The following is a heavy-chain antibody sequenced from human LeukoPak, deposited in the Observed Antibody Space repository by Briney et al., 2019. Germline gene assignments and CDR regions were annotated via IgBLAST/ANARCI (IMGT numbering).Heavy chain of an antibody. CDR1: GGSFSGYY. V-gene: IGHV4-34*01. D-gene: IGHD6-25*01. CDR2: INHSGST. CDR3: AREGSGADY. Sequence: SQTLSLTCAVYGGSFSGYYWSWIRQPPGKGLEWIGEINHSGSTNYNPSLKSRVTISVDTSKNQFSLKLSSVTAADTAVYYCAREGSGADYWGQGTLVTVSS. J-gene: IGHJ4*02.